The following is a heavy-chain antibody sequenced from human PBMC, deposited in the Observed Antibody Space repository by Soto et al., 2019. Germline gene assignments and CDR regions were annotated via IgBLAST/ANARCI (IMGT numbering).Heavy chain of an antibody. V-gene: IGHV4-34*01. Sequence: PSETLSLTCAVYGGSFSGYYWSWIRQPPGKGLEWIGEINHSGSTNYNPSLKSRVTISVDTSKNQFSLKLSSVTAADTAVYYCARGGGGIAAAGTSQLYYYYGMDVWGQGTTVTVSS. J-gene: IGHJ6*02. CDR2: INHSGST. D-gene: IGHD6-13*01. CDR1: GGSFSGYY. CDR3: ARGGGGIAAAGTSQLYYYYGMDV.